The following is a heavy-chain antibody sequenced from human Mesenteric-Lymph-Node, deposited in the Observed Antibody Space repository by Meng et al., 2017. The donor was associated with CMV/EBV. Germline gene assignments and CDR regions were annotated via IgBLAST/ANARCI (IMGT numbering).Heavy chain of an antibody. Sequence: GSCYGRRRGWEGARKGPGRGLERSGGSYDSGNADYDPARKSRVTITLDKTKNQLTQKLSSQTTADTAGDYCARGVRKLGTFDYWGQGTLVTVSS. J-gene: IGHJ4*02. V-gene: IGHV4-4*02. CDR2: SYDSGNA. CDR1: GSCYGRRRG. D-gene: IGHD7-27*01. CDR3: ARGVRKLGTFDY.